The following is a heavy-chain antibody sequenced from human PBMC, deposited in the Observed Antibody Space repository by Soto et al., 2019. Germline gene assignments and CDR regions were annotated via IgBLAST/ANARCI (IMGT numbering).Heavy chain of an antibody. Sequence: ASVKVSCKASGYTFTSYGISWVRQAPGQGLEWMGWISAYNGNTNYAQKLQGRVTMTTDTSTSTAYMELRSLRSDDTAVYYCARDLPRYYGSGSYHPSFDYWGQGTLVTVSS. CDR1: GYTFTSYG. J-gene: IGHJ4*02. CDR2: ISAYNGNT. CDR3: ARDLPRYYGSGSYHPSFDY. D-gene: IGHD3-10*01. V-gene: IGHV1-18*01.